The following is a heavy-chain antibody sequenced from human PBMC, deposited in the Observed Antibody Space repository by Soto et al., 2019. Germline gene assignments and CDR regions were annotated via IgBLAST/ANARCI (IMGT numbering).Heavy chain of an antibody. J-gene: IGHJ6*03. V-gene: IGHV3-21*01. CDR1: GFTCSDYS. CDR2: MSSRSSNI. CDR3: AMVGYCANGVCYTTNYDYMDV. Sequence: EVQLVESGGGLVKPGGSLRLSCAASGFTCSDYSMNWVRQAPGKGLEGVSSMSSRSSNIYYADSVKGRFTISRDNAKKSLYLQMSSLRVEDTAVYYCAMVGYCANGVCYTTNYDYMDVWGKGTTVTVS. D-gene: IGHD2-8*01.